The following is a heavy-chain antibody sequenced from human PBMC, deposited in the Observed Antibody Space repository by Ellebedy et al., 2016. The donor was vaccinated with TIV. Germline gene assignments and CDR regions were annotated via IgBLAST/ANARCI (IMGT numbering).Heavy chain of an antibody. D-gene: IGHD4-17*01. CDR2: INQDGSDK. V-gene: IGHV3-7*01. J-gene: IGHJ3*02. CDR3: ATDGSYGDYRSPTHAFEI. Sequence: GGSLRLSCGASGFSFRSYWMTWVRQAPGKGLEWVANINQDGSDKYYVDSVKGRFTIARDNAKISLYLQMSSLRVEDTAVYYCATDGSYGDYRSPTHAFEIWGQGTLVTVSP. CDR1: GFSFRSYW.